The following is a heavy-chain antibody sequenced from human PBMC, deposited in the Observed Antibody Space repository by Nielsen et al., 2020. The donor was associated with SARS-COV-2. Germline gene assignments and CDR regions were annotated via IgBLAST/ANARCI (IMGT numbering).Heavy chain of an antibody. Sequence: GESLKISCKVSGYSFTTYWIGWVRQMPGKGLELMGRIYPGDSDTRYSPSFQGQVTISADKSISTAYLQWSSLKTSDTAMYYCARLRFRAVAGTRYGDYWGQGTLVVVSS. CDR3: ARLRFRAVAGTRYGDY. CDR2: IYPGDSDT. J-gene: IGHJ4*02. CDR1: GYSFTTYW. V-gene: IGHV5-51*01. D-gene: IGHD6-19*01.